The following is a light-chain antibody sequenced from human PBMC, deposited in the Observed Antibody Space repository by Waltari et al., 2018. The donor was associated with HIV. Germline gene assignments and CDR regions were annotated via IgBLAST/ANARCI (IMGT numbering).Light chain of an antibody. CDR3: QQYDSLPVV. CDR2: DAS. CDR1: QDINHY. V-gene: IGKV1-33*01. Sequence: IQMTQSPSSLPVSVRDTVTITGQASQDINHYLNWYQQKPGKPPKLLMYDASNLEVGVPSRFSGSGSGTHFTFIISSLQPEDIATYYCQQYDSLPVVFGKGTRLEI. J-gene: IGKJ5*01.